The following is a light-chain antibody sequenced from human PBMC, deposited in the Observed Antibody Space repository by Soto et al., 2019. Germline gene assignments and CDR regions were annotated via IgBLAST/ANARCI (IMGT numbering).Light chain of an antibody. V-gene: IGKV3D-15*01. CDR3: QQHNQWPIT. CDR2: YIS. Sequence: EIVLTQSPATLSVSPGARAALSGRASQSAGNFLAWYHQKPGQAPRLLIYYISTRATGIPARFSGSGSGTEFTLTINSLQSEDSAVYYCQQHNQWPITFGQGTRLEI. CDR1: QSAGNF. J-gene: IGKJ5*01.